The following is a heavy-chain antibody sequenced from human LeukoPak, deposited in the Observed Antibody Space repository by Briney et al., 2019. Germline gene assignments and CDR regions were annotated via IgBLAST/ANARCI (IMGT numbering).Heavy chain of an antibody. D-gene: IGHD2-2*01. CDR1: GYSISSGYY. CDR2: IYRSGST. V-gene: IGHV4-38-2*02. Sequence: ASETLSLTCTVSGYSISSGYYWVWIRQPPGKGLEWIGSIYRSGSTNYNPSLKSRVTISVDTSKNQFSLKVSSVTAADTAVYYCARGDCSSTICYSPMDAWGKGTTVTVSS. CDR3: ARGDCSSTICYSPMDA. J-gene: IGHJ6*03.